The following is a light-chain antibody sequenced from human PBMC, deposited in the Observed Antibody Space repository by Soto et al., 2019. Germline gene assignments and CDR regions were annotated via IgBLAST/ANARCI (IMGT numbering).Light chain of an antibody. CDR1: SGDVGAYNY. CDR2: DVS. Sequence: QSALTQPVSVSGSPGQSITISCTGTSGDVGAYNYVSWYQQHPGKAPRLMIYDVSNRPSGASNRFSGSKSGNTASLTISGLQAEDEADYYCSSFTNTYSYVFGTGTKLTVL. V-gene: IGLV2-14*01. CDR3: SSFTNTYSYV. J-gene: IGLJ1*01.